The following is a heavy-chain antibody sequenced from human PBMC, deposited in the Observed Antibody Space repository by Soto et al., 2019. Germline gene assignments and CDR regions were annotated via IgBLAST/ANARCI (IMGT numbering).Heavy chain of an antibody. CDR1: GFTFSSYS. CDR2: ISSSSSTI. D-gene: IGHD3-10*01. J-gene: IGHJ4*02. Sequence: GGSLRLSCAASGFTFSSYSMNWVRQAPGKGLEWVSYISSSSSTIYYADSVKGRFTISRDNAKNSLYLQMNSLRDEDTAVYYCARSRRGWEGSGSYYPVYFDYWGQGTLVTVSS. V-gene: IGHV3-48*02. CDR3: ARSRRGWEGSGSYYPVYFDY.